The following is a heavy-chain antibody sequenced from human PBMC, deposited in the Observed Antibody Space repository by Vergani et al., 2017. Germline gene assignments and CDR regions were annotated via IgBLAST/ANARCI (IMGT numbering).Heavy chain of an antibody. CDR3: ERHTTCSNS. V-gene: IGHV5-51*01. D-gene: IGHD1-1*01. CDR1: EYSFGNYW. Sequence: EVELVQSGPEMRKPGESLKISCKGSEYSFGNYWIGWVRQMPGKGLEWMGIIYPADSATRYSPSFQGQVTISADKSISTAFLQWDSLKASDTALYYCERHTTCSNSWGQGTLVTVSS. CDR2: IYPADSAT. J-gene: IGHJ4*02.